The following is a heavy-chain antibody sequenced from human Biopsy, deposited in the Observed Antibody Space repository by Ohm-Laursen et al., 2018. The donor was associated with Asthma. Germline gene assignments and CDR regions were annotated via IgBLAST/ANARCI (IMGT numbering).Heavy chain of an antibody. CDR1: GYHFISFA. D-gene: IGHD3-9*01. V-gene: IGHV1-3*04. CDR2: VNTGNGET. CDR3: VRTYYDFLTEQVKYVFGV. Sequence: SVKVSCKASGYHFISFAIHWVRQAPGQRLEWMGWVNTGNGETKYSQKFHGRVSITRNTSAITTYMELRSLRSENTATYYCVRTYYDFLTEQVKYVFGVWGQGTMVTVSS. J-gene: IGHJ3*01.